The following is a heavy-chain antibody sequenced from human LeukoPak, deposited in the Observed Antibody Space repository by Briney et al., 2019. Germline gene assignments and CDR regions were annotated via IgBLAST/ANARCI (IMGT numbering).Heavy chain of an antibody. J-gene: IGHJ4*02. V-gene: IGHV1-69*13. CDR2: IIPIFGTA. D-gene: IGHD1-26*01. CDR1: GGTFSSYA. CDR3: AREGAGAHYFDY. Sequence: SVKVSCKASGGTFSSYAISWVRQAPGQGLEWMGGIIPIFGTANYAQKFQGRVTITADESTSTAYMELSSLRSEDTAVYYCAREGAGAHYFDYWGQGTLVTVSS.